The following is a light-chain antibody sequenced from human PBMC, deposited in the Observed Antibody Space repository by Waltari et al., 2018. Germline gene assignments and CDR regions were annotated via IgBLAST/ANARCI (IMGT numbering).Light chain of an antibody. CDR2: WAS. CDR3: QQYYSSPYT. CDR1: PTVLYNSNNRNY. V-gene: IGKV4-1*01. Sequence: DFVMTQSPASLALSLGERATIHCKTSPTVLYNSNNRNYLTWYQQKPGQPPKLLCYWASTRESGIPDRFSASGSGTDCTLTISRLHPEDVAIYYCQQYYSSPYTFGQGTRLEIK. J-gene: IGKJ2*01.